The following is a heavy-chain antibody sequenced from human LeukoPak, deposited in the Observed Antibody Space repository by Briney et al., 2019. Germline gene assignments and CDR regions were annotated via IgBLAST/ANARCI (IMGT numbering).Heavy chain of an antibody. J-gene: IGHJ4*02. V-gene: IGHV3-66*01. D-gene: IGHD3-10*01. CDR1: GSTVSSSY. CDR3: AKEGSVTFREDFDH. CDR2: IYSGGNT. Sequence: GGSLRLSCAVSGSTVSSSYMSWVRQAPGKGLEWVSFIYSGGNTYYTDSVKGRFTISRDNSKNTLYLQMNSLRAEDTAVYYCAKEGSVTFREDFDHWGQGTLVTVSS.